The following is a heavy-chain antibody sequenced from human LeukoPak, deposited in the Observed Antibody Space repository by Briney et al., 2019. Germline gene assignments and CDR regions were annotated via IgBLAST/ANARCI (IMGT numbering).Heavy chain of an antibody. V-gene: IGHV3-30-3*01. J-gene: IGHJ4*02. D-gene: IGHD2-15*01. CDR2: ISYDGSNK. CDR3: ARDYRYCSGGSCHLGPYYFDY. CDR1: GFTFSSYA. Sequence: GESLRLSCAASGFTFSSYAMHWVRQAPGKGLEWVAVISYDGSNKYYADSVKGRFTISRDNSRNTLYLQMNSLRAEDTAVYYCARDYRYCSGGSCHLGPYYFDYWGQGTLVTVSS.